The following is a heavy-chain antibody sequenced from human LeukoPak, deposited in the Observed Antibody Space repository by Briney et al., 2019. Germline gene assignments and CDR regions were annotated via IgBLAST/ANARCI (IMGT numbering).Heavy chain of an antibody. Sequence: PGGSLRLSCAASGFTFSSYAMSWVRQAPGKGLEWVSAISGSGGSTYYADSVKGRFTISRDNSKNTLYLQMNSLRAEDTAVYYCAKTVDTAMAYYYYYMDVWGKGTTVTVSS. CDR1: GFTFSSYA. D-gene: IGHD5-18*01. V-gene: IGHV3-23*01. J-gene: IGHJ6*03. CDR2: ISGSGGST. CDR3: AKTVDTAMAYYYYYMDV.